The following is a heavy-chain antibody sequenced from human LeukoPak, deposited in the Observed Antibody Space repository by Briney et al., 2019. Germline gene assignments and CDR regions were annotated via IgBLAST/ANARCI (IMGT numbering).Heavy chain of an antibody. D-gene: IGHD3-10*01. CDR2: INTHTGTP. CDR1: GYTLSSYT. CDR3: ARDPGFAMARGVSIPFDF. Sequence: GASVKVSCKASGYTLSSYTLNWVRQAPGQGLEWMGWINTHTGTPTYAQAFRGRFVFSLDASVNTAYLQISGLKAEDTAVYFCARDPGFAMARGVSIPFDFWGQGTLVTASS. J-gene: IGHJ4*02. V-gene: IGHV7-4-1*02.